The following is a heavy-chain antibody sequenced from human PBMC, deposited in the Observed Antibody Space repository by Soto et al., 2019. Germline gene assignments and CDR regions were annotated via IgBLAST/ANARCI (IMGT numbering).Heavy chain of an antibody. Sequence: QVQLHESGPRLVKPSETLSLTCTVSGDSISSGSYFWSWIRQAPGKGLEWIGYIHYGGTSYFNPSFKSRGSISVDTSKNQFSLTWSSVTAADTAVYYCARAGDFLGYYWGQGALVTVSS. CDR3: ARAGDFLGYY. D-gene: IGHD2-21*02. V-gene: IGHV4-30-4*01. CDR1: GDSISSGSYF. J-gene: IGHJ4*02. CDR2: IHYGGTS.